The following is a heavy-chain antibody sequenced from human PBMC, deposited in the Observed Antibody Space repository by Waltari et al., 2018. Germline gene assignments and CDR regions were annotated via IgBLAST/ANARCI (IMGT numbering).Heavy chain of an antibody. Sequence: EVQLVESGGVVVQPGGSLRLSCAASGFTFDDYAMHWVRQAPGKGLEWVSLISWDGGSTYYADSVKGRFTISRDNSKNSLYLQMNSLRAEDTALYYCAKDKGIVGATRNYFDYWGQGTLVTVSS. CDR2: ISWDGGST. CDR3: AKDKGIVGATRNYFDY. J-gene: IGHJ4*02. D-gene: IGHD1-26*01. CDR1: GFTFDDYA. V-gene: IGHV3-43D*03.